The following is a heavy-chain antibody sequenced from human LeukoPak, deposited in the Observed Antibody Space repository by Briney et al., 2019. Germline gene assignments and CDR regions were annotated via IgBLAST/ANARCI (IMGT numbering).Heavy chain of an antibody. Sequence: SETLSLTCAVYGGSFSGYYWSWIRQPPGKGLEWIGEINHSGSTYYNPSLKSRVTISVDTSKNQFSLKLSSVTAADTAVYYCARVRFLEWSPQYYFDYWGQGTLVTVSS. CDR2: INHSGST. V-gene: IGHV4-34*01. D-gene: IGHD3-3*01. J-gene: IGHJ4*02. CDR1: GGSFSGYY. CDR3: ARVRFLEWSPQYYFDY.